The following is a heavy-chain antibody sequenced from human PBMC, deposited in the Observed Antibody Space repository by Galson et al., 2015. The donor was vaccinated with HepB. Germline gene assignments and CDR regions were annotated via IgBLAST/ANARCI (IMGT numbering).Heavy chain of an antibody. V-gene: IGHV4-39*01. J-gene: IGHJ3*02. D-gene: IGHD5-18*01. CDR3: ARLVPSAIQLWFPTGVMDAFDI. CDR2: IYYSGST. Sequence: ETLSLTCTVSGGSISSSSYYWGWIRQPPGKGLEWIGSIYYSGSTYYNPSLKSRVTISVDTSKNQFSLKLSSVTAADTAVYYCARLVPSAIQLWFPTGVMDAFDIWGQGTMVTVSS. CDR1: GGSISSSSYY.